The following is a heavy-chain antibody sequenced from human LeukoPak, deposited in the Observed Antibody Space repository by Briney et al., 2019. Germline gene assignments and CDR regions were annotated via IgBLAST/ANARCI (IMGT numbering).Heavy chain of an antibody. Sequence: GGSLRLSCAASGFTFSSYSKNWVRQAPGKGLEWVSYISSGSSTIYYADSVKGRFTISRDNAKNSLYLQMNSLRAEDTAVYYCARVRGGYHSDYWGQGTLVTVSS. CDR3: ARVRGGYHSDY. V-gene: IGHV3-48*01. D-gene: IGHD5-12*01. J-gene: IGHJ4*02. CDR1: GFTFSSYS. CDR2: ISSGSSTI.